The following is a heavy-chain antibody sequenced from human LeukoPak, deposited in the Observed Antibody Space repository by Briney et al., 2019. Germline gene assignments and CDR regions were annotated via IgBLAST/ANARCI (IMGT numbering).Heavy chain of an antibody. CDR2: ISAYNGNT. D-gene: IGHD1-14*01. CDR3: ARVTPLVSAFDI. J-gene: IGHJ3*02. V-gene: IGHV1-18*01. CDR1: GYAFTSYG. Sequence: ASVKVSCKASGYAFTSYGISWVRQAPGQGLEWMGWISAYNGNTNYAQKLQGRVTMTTDTSTSTAYMELRSLRSDDTAVYYCARVTPLVSAFDIWGQGTMVTVSS.